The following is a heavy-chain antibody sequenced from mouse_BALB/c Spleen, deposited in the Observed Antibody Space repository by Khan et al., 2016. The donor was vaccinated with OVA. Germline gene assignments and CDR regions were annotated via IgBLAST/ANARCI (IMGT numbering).Heavy chain of an antibody. D-gene: IGHD1-1*01. CDR3: VRSHCYGTNYPFAY. CDR2: IDPSDNYT. CDR1: GYTFSSFW. Sequence: QVQLQQPGTEFVKPGASVKLSCRTSGYTFSSFWMHWVKQRPGQGLEWIGEIDPSDNYTNYDQNFKGKATLTVDKSSSTAYMQLSSLTSEDSAVYYCVRSHCYGTNYPFAYWGQGTLVTVSA. J-gene: IGHJ3*01. V-gene: IGHV1-69*02.